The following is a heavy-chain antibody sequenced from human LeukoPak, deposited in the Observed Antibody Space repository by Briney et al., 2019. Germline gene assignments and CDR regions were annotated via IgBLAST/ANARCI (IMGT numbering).Heavy chain of an antibody. CDR2: IYTGGTI. J-gene: IGHJ4*02. Sequence: SETLSLTCTVSGASISSHFWSWIRQAPGKGPQWIGYIYTGGTINSNPSLKSRVIISTDTSKNQFSLMLSSVTAADTAVYYCARHFRGFEESAYDYWGQGTLVTVSS. V-gene: IGHV4-4*09. CDR1: GASISSHF. D-gene: IGHD3-10*01. CDR3: ARHFRGFEESAYDY.